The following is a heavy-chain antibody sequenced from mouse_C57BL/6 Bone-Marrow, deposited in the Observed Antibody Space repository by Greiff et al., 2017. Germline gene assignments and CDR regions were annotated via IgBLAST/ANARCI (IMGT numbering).Heavy chain of an antibody. J-gene: IGHJ3*01. CDR1: GFTFSSYG. CDR3: ARQDYYGSSYSWFAY. V-gene: IGHV5-6*01. Sequence: EVQLVESGGDLVKPGGSLKLSCAASGFTFSSYGMSWVRQTPDKRLEWVATISSGGSYTYYPDRVKGRFTISRDNAKNTLYLQMSSLKSEDTAMYYCARQDYYGSSYSWFAYWGQGTLVTVSA. CDR2: ISSGGSYT. D-gene: IGHD1-1*01.